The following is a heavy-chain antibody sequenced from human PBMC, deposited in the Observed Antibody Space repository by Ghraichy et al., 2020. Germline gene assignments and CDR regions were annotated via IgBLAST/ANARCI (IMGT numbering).Heavy chain of an antibody. CDR3: ATRARGGLGD. CDR2: IYYSGST. D-gene: IGHD3-10*01. V-gene: IGHV4-39*01. Sequence: SQTLSLTCTVSGGSISSSSYYWGWIRQPPGKGLEWIGSIYYSGSTYYNPSLKSRVTISVDTSKNQFSLKLSSVTAADTAVYYCATRARGGLGDWGQGTLVTVSS. J-gene: IGHJ4*02. CDR1: GGSISSSSYY.